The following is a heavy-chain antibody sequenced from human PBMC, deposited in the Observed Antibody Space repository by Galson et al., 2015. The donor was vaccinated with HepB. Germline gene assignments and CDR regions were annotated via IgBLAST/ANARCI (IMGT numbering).Heavy chain of an antibody. D-gene: IGHD3-10*01. Sequence: QSGAEVKKPGESLRISCKGSGYSFTNYWISWVRQMPGKGLEWMGRIDPSDSYTNYSPSFQGHVTISADKSISTAYLQWSSLKASDTAMYYCARHGQLGDYGSGSYPNDAFDIWGQGTMVTVSS. CDR1: GYSFTNYW. J-gene: IGHJ3*02. CDR2: IDPSDSYT. CDR3: ARHGQLGDYGSGSYPNDAFDI. V-gene: IGHV5-10-1*01.